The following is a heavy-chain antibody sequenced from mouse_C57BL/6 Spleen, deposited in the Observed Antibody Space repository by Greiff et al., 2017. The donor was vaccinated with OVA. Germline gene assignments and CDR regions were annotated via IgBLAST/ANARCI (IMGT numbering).Heavy chain of an antibody. CDR3: ARSIYYDFSWFAY. D-gene: IGHD2-4*01. CDR2: IYPGDGDT. Sequence: QVQLQQSGPALVKPGASVKISCKASGYAFSSSWMNWVKQRPGTGLEWIGRIYPGDGDTNYNGKFKGKATLTADKSSSTAYMQLSSLTSEDSAVYFCARSIYYDFSWFAYWGQGTLGTVSA. CDR1: GYAFSSSW. V-gene: IGHV1-82*01. J-gene: IGHJ3*01.